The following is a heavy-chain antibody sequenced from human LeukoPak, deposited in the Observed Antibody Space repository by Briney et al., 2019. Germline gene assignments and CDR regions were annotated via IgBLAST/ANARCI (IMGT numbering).Heavy chain of an antibody. CDR1: GFTFSSYG. J-gene: IGHJ4*02. CDR2: IRYDVSNK. Sequence: PGGSLRLSCAASGFTFSSYGMHWVRQAPGKGLEWVAFIRYDVSNKYHADSVKGRFTISRDNSKNTLYLQMNSLRPEDTAVYYCAKTPMGVGYFDYWGQGTLVTVSS. V-gene: IGHV3-30*02. CDR3: AKTPMGVGYFDY. D-gene: IGHD2-15*01.